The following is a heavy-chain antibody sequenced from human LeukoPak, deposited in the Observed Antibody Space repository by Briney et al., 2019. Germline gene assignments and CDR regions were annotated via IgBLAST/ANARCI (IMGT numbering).Heavy chain of an antibody. CDR2: ISYDGSNK. V-gene: IGHV3-30*04. J-gene: IGHJ4*02. D-gene: IGHD6-13*01. Sequence: PGGSLRLSCAASGFTFSSYAMSWVRQAPGKGLEWVAVISYDGSNKYYADSVKGRFTISRDNSKNTLYLQMNSLRAEDTAVYYCARDPPYIAAAPYANYYFDYWGQGTLVTVSS. CDR3: ARDPPYIAAAPYANYYFDY. CDR1: GFTFSSYA.